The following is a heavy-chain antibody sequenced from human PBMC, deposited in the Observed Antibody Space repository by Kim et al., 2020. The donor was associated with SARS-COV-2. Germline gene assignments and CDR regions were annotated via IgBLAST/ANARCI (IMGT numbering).Heavy chain of an antibody. Sequence: ASVKVSCKASGYTFTSYVMHWVRQAPGQRLEWMGWINAGNGNTKYSQKFQGRVTITRDTSASTAYMELSSLSSDDTAVYYCARLGYSSGGSCPPLYYYYALNVWGQGTTVTVSS. J-gene: IGHJ6*02. CDR2: INAGNGNT. D-gene: IGHD2-15*01. CDR1: GYTFTSYV. CDR3: ARLGYSSGGSCPPLYYYYALNV. V-gene: IGHV1-3*01.